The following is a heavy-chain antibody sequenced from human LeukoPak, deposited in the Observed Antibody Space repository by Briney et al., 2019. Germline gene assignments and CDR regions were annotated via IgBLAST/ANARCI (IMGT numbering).Heavy chain of an antibody. Sequence: GGSLRLSCAASGFTFSSYGMHWVRQAPGKGLEWVAVIWYDGSNKYYADSVKGRFTISRDNSKNTLYLQMNSLRAEDTAVYYCASGSEHYYYGMDVWGQGTTVTVSS. CDR1: GFTFSSYG. V-gene: IGHV3-33*01. CDR3: ASGSEHYYYGMDV. CDR2: IWYDGSNK. D-gene: IGHD1-14*01. J-gene: IGHJ6*02.